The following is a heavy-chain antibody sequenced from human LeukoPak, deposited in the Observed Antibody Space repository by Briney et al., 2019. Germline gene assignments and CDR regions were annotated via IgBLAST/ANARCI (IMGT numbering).Heavy chain of an antibody. CDR3: ARGLVGSSDTY. CDR1: GFTFSSYW. V-gene: IGHV3-7*01. CDR2: IKQDGTKK. Sequence: GGSLRLSCAASGFTFSSYWMSWVRQTPGKGLEWVANIKQDGTKKYYVDSVKGRFTISRDNAKNSLYLQMNSLRAEDTAVYYCARGLVGSSDTYWGQGTLVTVSS. J-gene: IGHJ4*02. D-gene: IGHD6-6*01.